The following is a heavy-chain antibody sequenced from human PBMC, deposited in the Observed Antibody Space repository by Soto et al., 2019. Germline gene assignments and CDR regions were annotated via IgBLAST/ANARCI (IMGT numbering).Heavy chain of an antibody. CDR1: GYTFTSYY. CDR3: AREETVVVTAIYYYYYGMDV. CDR2: INPSGGST. V-gene: IGHV1-46*01. J-gene: IGHJ6*02. Sequence: ASVKVSFKASGYTFTSYYMHWVRQAPGQGLEWMGIINPSGGSTSYAQKFQGRVTMTRDTSTSTVYMELSSLRSEDTAVYYCAREETVVVTAIYYYYYGMDVWGQGTTVTVSS. D-gene: IGHD2-21*02.